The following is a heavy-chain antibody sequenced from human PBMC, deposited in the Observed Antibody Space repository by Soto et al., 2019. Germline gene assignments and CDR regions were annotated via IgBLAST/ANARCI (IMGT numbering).Heavy chain of an antibody. V-gene: IGHV4-61*01. J-gene: IGHJ6*02. CDR1: GGSVSSHNSY. CDR2: IQNTGST. CDR3: ARWDYYYGMDA. Sequence: QVQLQESGPGLVEPSETLSLTCIVSGGSVSSHNSYWNWIRQPPGKGLEWIAYIQNTGSTNYNPSRKSRVTISLDTSENHFSLRLSAMTAADTAVYFCARWDYYYGMDAWGQGTTVIVSS.